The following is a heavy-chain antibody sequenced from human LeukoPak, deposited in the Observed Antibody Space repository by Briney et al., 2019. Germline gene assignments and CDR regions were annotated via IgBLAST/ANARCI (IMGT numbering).Heavy chain of an antibody. Sequence: SLRLSCTASGFTLGDYAMSWVRQAPGKGLEWVGFIRSKAYGGTTEYAASVKGRFTISTDDSKSIAYLQMNSLKTEDTAVYYCTRESGSGSYYGYYYYYYMDVWGKGTTVTISS. J-gene: IGHJ6*03. CDR3: TRESGSGSYYGYYYYYYMDV. CDR1: GFTLGDYA. CDR2: IRSKAYGGTT. D-gene: IGHD3-10*01. V-gene: IGHV3-49*04.